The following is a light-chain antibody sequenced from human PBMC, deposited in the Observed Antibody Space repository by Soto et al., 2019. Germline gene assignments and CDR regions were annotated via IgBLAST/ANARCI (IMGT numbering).Light chain of an antibody. V-gene: IGKV3-15*01. CDR2: DVS. CDR1: ETVSTN. J-gene: IGKJ1*01. CDR3: QQYNSWPQT. Sequence: ETVLTQSPAILSVSPGERVTLSCRASETVSTNLAWYQQRPGQAPRLLIYDVSTGATGIPARFSGRRSGTEFTLTISSLQSEDFAVYYCQQYNSWPQTFGQGTKVDIK.